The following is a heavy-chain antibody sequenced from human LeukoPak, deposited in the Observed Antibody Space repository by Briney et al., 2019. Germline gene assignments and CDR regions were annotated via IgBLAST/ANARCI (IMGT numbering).Heavy chain of an antibody. J-gene: IGHJ4*02. Sequence: GGSLRLSCAASGFTFSSYGMHWVRQAPGKGLEWVAFIRYDGSNKYHADSVKGRFTISRDNSRNTLYLQMNSLRAEDTAVYYCAKALTGHSLFDYWAQGTLVTVSS. CDR2: IRYDGSNK. D-gene: IGHD1-14*01. V-gene: IGHV3-30*02. CDR1: GFTFSSYG. CDR3: AKALTGHSLFDY.